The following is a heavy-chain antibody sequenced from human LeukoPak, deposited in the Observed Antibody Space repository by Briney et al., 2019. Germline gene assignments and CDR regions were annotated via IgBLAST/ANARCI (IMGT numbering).Heavy chain of an antibody. J-gene: IGHJ4*02. CDR1: GFTFTKYW. Sequence: PGGSLRLSCAASGFTFTKYWMTWVRQAPGKGLEWVANIKQDGSEKFYVDSVKGRFTISRDNAKNSLDLQINSLGAEDTAVYYCARGLDCRSTSCYLDNWGQGTLVTVSP. V-gene: IGHV3-7*01. D-gene: IGHD2-2*01. CDR2: IKQDGSEK. CDR3: ARGLDCRSTSCYLDN.